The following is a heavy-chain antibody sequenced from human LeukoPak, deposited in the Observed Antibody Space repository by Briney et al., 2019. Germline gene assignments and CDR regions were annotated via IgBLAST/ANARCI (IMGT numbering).Heavy chain of an antibody. CDR1: GGSISSYY. CDR3: ARNWNYAFDI. D-gene: IGHD1-7*01. CDR2: FDHSGNT. Sequence: SETLSLTCTVSGGSISSYYWSWIRQPPGKELEWIGYFDHSGNTYYNPSLRSRVTISVDTSKNQFSLKLSSVTAADTAVYYCARNWNYAFDIWGQGTMVTVSS. J-gene: IGHJ3*02. V-gene: IGHV4-59*01.